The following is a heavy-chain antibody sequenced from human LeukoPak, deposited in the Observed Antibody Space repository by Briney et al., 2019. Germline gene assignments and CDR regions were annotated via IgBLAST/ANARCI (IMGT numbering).Heavy chain of an antibody. J-gene: IGHJ6*02. CDR2: IYYSGST. D-gene: IGHD3-22*01. CDR3: TREKVFYDSSGYYSRLNYYGMDV. CDR1: GYSISSGYY. V-gene: IGHV4-61*01. Sequence: SETLPLTCTVSGYSISSGYYWGWIRQPPGKGLEWIGYIYYSGSTNYNPSLKSRVTISVDTSKNQFSLKLSSVTAADTAVYYCTREKVFYDSSGYYSRLNYYGMDVWGQGPTVTVSS.